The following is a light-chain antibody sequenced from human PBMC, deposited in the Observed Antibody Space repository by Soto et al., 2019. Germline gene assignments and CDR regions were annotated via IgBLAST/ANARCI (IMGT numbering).Light chain of an antibody. J-gene: IGKJ5*01. CDR3: QQYGDSLSIT. V-gene: IGKV3-20*01. CDR2: DVS. CDR1: ESVNSNY. Sequence: EIVLTQSPGTLSLSPGERATLSCRASESVNSNYLAWYQHKPGQAPRLLIYDVSSRATGTPDRFSGSGSGTDFTLAISRLEPEDFAVYYCQQYGDSLSITFGQGTRLEIK.